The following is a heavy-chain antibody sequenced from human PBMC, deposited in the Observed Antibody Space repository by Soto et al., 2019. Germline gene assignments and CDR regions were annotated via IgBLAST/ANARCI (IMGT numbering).Heavy chain of an antibody. V-gene: IGHV3-11*05. D-gene: IGHD5-12*01. CDR2: ISSSSSYT. Sequence: QVQLVESGGGLVKPGGSLRLSCAASGFTFSDYYMSWIRQAPGKGLEWVSYISSSSSYTNYADSVKGRFTISRDNAKNSLYLQMNSLRAEDTAVYYCASSRGYSGYEPNWYFDLWGRGTLVTVSS. CDR1: GFTFSDYY. J-gene: IGHJ2*01. CDR3: ASSRGYSGYEPNWYFDL.